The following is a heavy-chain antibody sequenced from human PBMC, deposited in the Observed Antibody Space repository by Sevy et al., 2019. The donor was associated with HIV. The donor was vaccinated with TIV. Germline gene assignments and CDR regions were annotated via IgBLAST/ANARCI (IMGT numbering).Heavy chain of an antibody. CDR1: GYSFTTYW. CDR2: IFPGDSDT. D-gene: IGHD1-26*01. J-gene: IGHJ6*02. Sequence: GGSLRLSCKGSGYSFTTYWIGWVRQMPGKGLEWMGIIFPGDSDTRYSPSCQGQVTISADNSISTAYLQWSSLKASDTAIYYCARARGIPHYYYGMDVWGQGTTVTVSS. CDR3: ARARGIPHYYYGMDV. V-gene: IGHV5-51*01.